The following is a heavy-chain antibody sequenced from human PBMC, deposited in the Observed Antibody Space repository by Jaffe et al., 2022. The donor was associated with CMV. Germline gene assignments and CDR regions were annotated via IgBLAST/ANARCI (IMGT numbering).Heavy chain of an antibody. D-gene: IGHD3-16*01. CDR2: INPSDEST. J-gene: IGHJ6*02. CDR3: GRDRSWGYYYYGMDV. Sequence: QVQLVQSGAEVRKTGASVTLSCKASGYTFTSNYIHWVRQVPGQGLEWMGIINPSDESTRYAQNFQDRITITSDTPTSTVYMELRGLRTEDTAVYFCGRDRSWGYYYYGMDVWGQGTTVTVSS. CDR1: GYTFTSNY. V-gene: IGHV1-46*01.